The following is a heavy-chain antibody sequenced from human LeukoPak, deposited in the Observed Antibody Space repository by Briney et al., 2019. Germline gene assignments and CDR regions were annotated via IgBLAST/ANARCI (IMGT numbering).Heavy chain of an antibody. V-gene: IGHV3-9*01. D-gene: IGHD6-19*01. J-gene: IGHJ4*02. CDR1: GFIFNKYA. CDR3: AKDNRRHYTSGPNPDSLH. Sequence: GGSLRLSCAGSGFIFNKYAMHWVRQPPGKGLEWVSGISWNSGSIDYADSVKGRFTISRDNAKNSLYLQMNSLRVEDTAFYYCAKDNRRHYTSGPNPDSLHWGQGALVTVSS. CDR2: ISWNSGSI.